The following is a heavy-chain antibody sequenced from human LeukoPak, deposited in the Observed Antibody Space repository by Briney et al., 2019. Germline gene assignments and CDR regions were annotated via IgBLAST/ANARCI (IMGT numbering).Heavy chain of an antibody. D-gene: IGHD6-19*01. CDR1: GGSISSYY. Sequence: PSETLSLTCAVSGGSISSYYWSWIRQPPGKGLEWIGYIYTSGSTNYNPSLKSRVTISVDTSKNQFSLKLSSVTAADTAVYYCARWTAAVAGIFDYWGQGTLVTVSS. J-gene: IGHJ4*02. CDR3: ARWTAAVAGIFDY. CDR2: IYTSGST. V-gene: IGHV4-4*09.